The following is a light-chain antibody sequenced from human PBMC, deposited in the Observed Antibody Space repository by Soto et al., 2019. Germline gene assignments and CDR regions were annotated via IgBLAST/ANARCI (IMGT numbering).Light chain of an antibody. V-gene: IGKV1-33*01. J-gene: IGKJ5*01. CDR3: QRYDSLPPT. Sequence: DIQMTQPPSSLSASVGDRVTITCQASHDIKKYLNWYQEKPGKAPKLLIYDASNLQTGVPSRFSGSGSGTHFTFTISSLQPEDIATYYCQRYDSLPPTFGQGTRLDIK. CDR1: HDIKKY. CDR2: DAS.